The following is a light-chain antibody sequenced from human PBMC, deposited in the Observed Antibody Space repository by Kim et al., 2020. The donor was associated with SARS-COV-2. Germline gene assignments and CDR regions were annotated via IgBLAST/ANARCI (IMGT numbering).Light chain of an antibody. CDR3: CSYAGSYTFV. CDR2: DVS. CDR1: SSDVGGYNY. J-gene: IGLJ1*01. V-gene: IGLV2-11*01. Sequence: GHSVTISCTGTSSDVGGYNYVSWYQQNPGKAPKLMIYDVSKRPSGVPDRFSGSKSGNTASLTISGLQAEDEADYYCCSYAGSYTFVFGTGTKVTVL.